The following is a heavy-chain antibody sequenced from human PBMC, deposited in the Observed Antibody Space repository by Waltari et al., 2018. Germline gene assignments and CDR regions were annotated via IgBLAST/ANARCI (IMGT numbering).Heavy chain of an antibody. Sequence: QLQLQESGPGLVKPSETLSLTCTVSGGSISSESYYWGWIRQPPGKGLDWIGIIHDSGSTYYNPSLKSRVTRSVDTSKNQFSLKLSSVTAADTAVYYCARLSYHIVTGYGWFDPWGLGTLVTVSS. V-gene: IGHV4-39*01. CDR2: IHDSGST. D-gene: IGHD3-9*01. J-gene: IGHJ5*02. CDR1: GGSISSESYY. CDR3: ARLSYHIVTGYGWFDP.